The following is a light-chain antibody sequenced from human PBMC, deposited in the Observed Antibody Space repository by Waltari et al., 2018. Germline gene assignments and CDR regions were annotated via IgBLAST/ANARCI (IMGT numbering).Light chain of an antibody. CDR2: DAS. Sequence: DIQMTQSPSSLSASVGDRVTITCQASQDISNYLNWYRQKPGKAPKLLIYDASNLETGVPSRFSGSGSGTDFTFTISSLQPEDIATYYCQQYDNLSYTFGQGTKLEIK. V-gene: IGKV1-33*01. CDR3: QQYDNLSYT. CDR1: QDISNY. J-gene: IGKJ2*01.